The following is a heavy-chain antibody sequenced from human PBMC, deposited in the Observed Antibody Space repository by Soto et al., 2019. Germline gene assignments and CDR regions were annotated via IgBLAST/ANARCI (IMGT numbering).Heavy chain of an antibody. J-gene: IGHJ6*04. CDR1: GGTFSSYA. CDR3: ARGARDTAMVSSYYYYYCMDV. Sequence: SVKVSCKASGGTFSSYAISWVRQAPGQGLEWMGGIIPIFGTANYAQKFQGRVTITADESTSTAYMELSSLRSEDTAVYYCARGARDTAMVSSYYYYYCMDVWGKGTTVTVSS. D-gene: IGHD5-18*01. V-gene: IGHV1-69*13. CDR2: IIPIFGTA.